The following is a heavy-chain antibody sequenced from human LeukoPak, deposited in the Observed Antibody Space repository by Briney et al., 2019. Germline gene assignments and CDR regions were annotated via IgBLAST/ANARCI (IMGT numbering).Heavy chain of an antibody. CDR2: IYYSGST. V-gene: IGHV4-39*07. J-gene: IGHJ6*03. D-gene: IGHD1-26*01. Sequence: PSETLSLTCTVSGGSISSSSYYWGWIRQPPGKGLEWIGSIYYSGSTYYNPSLKSRVTISVDTSKNQFSLKLSSVTAADTAVYYCARVAPLFEGSGSYYPYYYYYMDVWGKGTTVTVSS. CDR1: GGSISSSSYY. CDR3: ARVAPLFEGSGSYYPYYYYYMDV.